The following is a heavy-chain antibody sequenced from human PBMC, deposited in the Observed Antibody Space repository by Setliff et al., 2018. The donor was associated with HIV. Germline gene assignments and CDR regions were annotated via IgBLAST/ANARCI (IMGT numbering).Heavy chain of an antibody. CDR3: TRDLWGDDYYYNNMDV. J-gene: IGHJ6*03. D-gene: IGHD2-21*02. CDR2: IYYSGTT. Sequence: SETLSLTCGVSGYSISSDYCWGWIRQPPGKGLEWIGYIYYSGTTYYNPSLKSRVTMSIDTSKNQFSLKVRSVTAADTAVYYCTRDLWGDDYYYNNMDVWGKGTTVTVS. CDR1: GYSISSDYC. V-gene: IGHV4-28*03.